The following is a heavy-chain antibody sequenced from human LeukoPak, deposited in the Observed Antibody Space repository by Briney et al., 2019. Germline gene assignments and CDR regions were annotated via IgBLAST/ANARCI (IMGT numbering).Heavy chain of an antibody. Sequence: ASVKVSCKASGYTFTSYDINWVRQATGQGLEWMGWMNPNSGNTGYAQKFQGRVTMTRNTSISTAYMELSSLRSEDTAVYYCARVPTYDFWSDYYTYNWFDPWVQGTLVTVSS. CDR2: MNPNSGNT. J-gene: IGHJ5*02. D-gene: IGHD3-3*01. CDR1: GYTFTSYD. CDR3: ARVPTYDFWSDYYTYNWFDP. V-gene: IGHV1-8*01.